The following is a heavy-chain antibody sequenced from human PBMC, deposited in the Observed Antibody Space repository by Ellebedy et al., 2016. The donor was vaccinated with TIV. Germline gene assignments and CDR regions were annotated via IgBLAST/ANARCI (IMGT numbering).Heavy chain of an antibody. V-gene: IGHV4-39*07. CDR3: ASTYDISGYYLDS. J-gene: IGHJ5*01. Sequence: SETLSLXCTVSGGSISSINYYWAWIRQPPGKGLEWIASIYYSGSTYYKPSLKSRVTISVDTSKNQFSLKLTSVTAADTAIYYCASTYDISGYYLDSWGQGTPVTASS. D-gene: IGHD3-22*01. CDR2: IYYSGST. CDR1: GGSISSINYY.